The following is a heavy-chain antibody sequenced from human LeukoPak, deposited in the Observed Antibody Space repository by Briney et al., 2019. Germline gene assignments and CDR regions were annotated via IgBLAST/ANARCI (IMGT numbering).Heavy chain of an antibody. CDR1: GYTFTGYY. D-gene: IGHD5-24*01. V-gene: IGHV1-2*02. CDR2: INPNSGGT. CDR3: ARPDPLRWLQFKTLDAFDI. J-gene: IGHJ3*02. Sequence: ASVKVSCKASGYTFTGYYMHWVRQAPGQGLEWMGWINPNSGGTNYAQKFQGRVTMTRDTSISTAYMELSRLRSDDTAVYYCARPDPLRWLQFKTLDAFDIWGQGTMVTVSS.